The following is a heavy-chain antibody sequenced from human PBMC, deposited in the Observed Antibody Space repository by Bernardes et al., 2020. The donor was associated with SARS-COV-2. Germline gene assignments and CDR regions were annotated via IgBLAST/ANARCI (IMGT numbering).Heavy chain of an antibody. Sequence: ASVKVSCQASGYRFSGHYIHWLRQTPRHGLEWLGWLNPSTGDARSAQQFQARLALTRDPSINTAYMDLSGLTLGDTGINYCDFEEGDFWRGFSTWGQGTLLTVSS. J-gene: IGHJ5*02. D-gene: IGHD3-3*01. CDR1: GYRFSGHY. V-gene: IGHV1-2*02. CDR2: LNPSTGDA. CDR3: DFEEGDFWRGFST.